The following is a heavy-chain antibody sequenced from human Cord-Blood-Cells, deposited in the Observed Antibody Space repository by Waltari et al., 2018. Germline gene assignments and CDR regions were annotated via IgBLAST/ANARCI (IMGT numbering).Heavy chain of an antibody. CDR3: AKDSPSGSYYY. V-gene: IGHV3-9*01. D-gene: IGHD1-26*01. J-gene: IGHJ4*02. CDR1: GFTFDDYA. CDR2: ISWNSGSI. Sequence: EVQLVESGGGLVQPGRSLRLSCAASGFTFDDYAMHWVRQAPGKGLEWVSGISWNSGSIGYADSVKGRFTISRDNAKNSLYLQMNSLRAEDTALYYCAKDSPSGSYYYWGQGTLVTVSS.